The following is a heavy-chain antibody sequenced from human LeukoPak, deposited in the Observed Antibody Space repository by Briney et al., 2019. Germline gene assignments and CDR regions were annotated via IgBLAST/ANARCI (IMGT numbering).Heavy chain of an antibody. Sequence: PSQTLSLTCTVSGGSISSGSYYWSWIRQPAGKGLEWIGRINTSGSTNYNPSLKSRVTISVDTSKNQFSLKLSSVTAADTAVYYCARDRSVPAAMGWFDPWGQGTLVTVSS. D-gene: IGHD2-2*01. V-gene: IGHV4-61*02. CDR1: GGSISSGSYY. J-gene: IGHJ5*02. CDR3: ARDRSVPAAMGWFDP. CDR2: INTSGST.